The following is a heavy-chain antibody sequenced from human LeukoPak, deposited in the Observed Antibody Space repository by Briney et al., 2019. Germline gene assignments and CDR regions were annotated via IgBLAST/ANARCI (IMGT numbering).Heavy chain of an antibody. CDR3: ARDRMGDCATTSCYLAY. D-gene: IGHD2-2*01. CDR1: GYTFTGYY. J-gene: IGHJ4*02. V-gene: IGHV1-2*02. Sequence: ASVKVSCKASGYTFTGYYMHWVRQASGQGLEWMGWINPNSGGTNYAQKFQGRVTMTRDTSINTVYMDLSSLRSDDTAVYYCARDRMGDCATTSCYLAYWGQGTQVTVSS. CDR2: INPNSGGT.